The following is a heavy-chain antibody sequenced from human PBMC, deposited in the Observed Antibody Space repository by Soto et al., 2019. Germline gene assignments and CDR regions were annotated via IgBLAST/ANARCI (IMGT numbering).Heavy chain of an antibody. D-gene: IGHD6-6*01. V-gene: IGHV1-69*02. Sequence: QVQLVQSGAEVKKPGSSVKVSCKASGGTFSSYTISWVRQAPGQGLEWMGRIIPILGIANYAQKFQGRVTMXXAKSTSPAYMELSSLSSEDTAVYYCARVTMQLATHWGQGTLVTVSS. CDR2: IIPILGIA. CDR1: GGTFSSYT. J-gene: IGHJ4*02. CDR3: ARVTMQLATH.